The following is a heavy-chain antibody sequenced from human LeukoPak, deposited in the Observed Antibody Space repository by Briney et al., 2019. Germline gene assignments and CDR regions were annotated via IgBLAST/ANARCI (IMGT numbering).Heavy chain of an antibody. J-gene: IGHJ6*02. CDR2: IYFSGTT. D-gene: IGHD4-17*01. Sequence: SETLSLTCTVSGGSIGNYYWSWLQQPPGKGLERIGYIYFSGTTNINPSLKSRVTISVDMSKNQLSLKLSSVTAADTAVYYCAREDPQTTVPEGLDVWGQGTTVTVSS. CDR3: AREDPQTTVPEGLDV. V-gene: IGHV4-59*01. CDR1: GGSIGNYY.